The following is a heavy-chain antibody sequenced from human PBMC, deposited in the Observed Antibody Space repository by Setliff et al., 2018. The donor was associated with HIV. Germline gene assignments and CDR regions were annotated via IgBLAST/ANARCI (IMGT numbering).Heavy chain of an antibody. J-gene: IGHJ3*02. D-gene: IGHD1-1*01. CDR1: GYTLTELS. CDR3: ARKMLDVPFDI. V-gene: IGHV1-24*01. Sequence: ASVKVSCKLSGYTLTELSIHWVRQAPGKGLEWMANFDPEDGETFYAQKFQGRLTMTEDTSTDTAYMELSSLRSEDTAVYYCARKMLDVPFDIWGQGTMVTVSS. CDR2: FDPEDGET.